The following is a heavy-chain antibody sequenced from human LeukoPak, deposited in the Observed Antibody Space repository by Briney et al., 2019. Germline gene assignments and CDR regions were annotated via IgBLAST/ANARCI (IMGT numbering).Heavy chain of an antibody. Sequence: GGSLRLSCAASGFTFSNYAINWVRQAPGKGLEWVSAISASGGSSYYADSVRDRFTISRDNSKNMLYLKMSSQRAEDTAVYYCAKEMALGIAVAGFFDFWGQGTLVTVSS. J-gene: IGHJ4*02. CDR3: AKEMALGIAVAGFFDF. D-gene: IGHD6-19*01. CDR1: GFTFSNYA. V-gene: IGHV3-23*01. CDR2: ISASGGSS.